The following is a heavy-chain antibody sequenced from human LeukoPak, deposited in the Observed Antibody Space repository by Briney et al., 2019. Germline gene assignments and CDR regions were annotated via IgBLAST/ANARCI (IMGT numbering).Heavy chain of an antibody. CDR1: GSTVSNYW. J-gene: IGHJ4*02. D-gene: IGHD2-21*01. Sequence: GGSLRLSCAASGSTVSNYWMHWVRQAPGKGLVWVSRINEDGSRTDHADTVRGRFTISRDSGKNTLYLQMNSLGAEDTAVYFCVRAFVVPVDSWGQGTQVTASS. CDR3: VRAFVVPVDS. V-gene: IGHV3-74*01. CDR2: INEDGSRT.